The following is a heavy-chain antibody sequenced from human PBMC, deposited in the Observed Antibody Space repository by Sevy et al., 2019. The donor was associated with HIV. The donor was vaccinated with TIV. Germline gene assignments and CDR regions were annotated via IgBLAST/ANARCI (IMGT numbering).Heavy chain of an antibody. V-gene: IGHV4-39*01. CDR1: GGSISSSPYY. J-gene: IGHJ2*01. D-gene: IGHD2-15*01. CDR3: ARHRAYCSDGSCYSPWYFNL. Sequence: ETLSLTCTVSGGSISSSPYYWSWIRQPPGKGLEWIGSFYDTGSAYYNPSLKSRVTISVDTSKNQFSLRLSSVTAADTALYYCARHRAYCSDGSCYSPWYFNLWGRGTLVTVSS. CDR2: FYDTGSA.